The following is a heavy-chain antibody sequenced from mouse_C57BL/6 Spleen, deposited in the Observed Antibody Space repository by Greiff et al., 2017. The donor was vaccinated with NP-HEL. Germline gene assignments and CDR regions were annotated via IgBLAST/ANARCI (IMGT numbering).Heavy chain of an antibody. CDR3: ALYGYDGYYYAMDY. J-gene: IGHJ4*01. V-gene: IGHV1-50*01. CDR1: GYTFTSYW. CDR2: IDPSDSYT. Sequence: VQLQQPGAELVKPGASVKLSCKASGYTFTSYWMQWVKQRPGQGLEWIGEIDPSDSYTNYNQKFKGKATLTVDTSSSTAYMQLSSLTSEDSAVYYCALYGYDGYYYAMDYWGQGTSVTVSS. D-gene: IGHD2-2*01.